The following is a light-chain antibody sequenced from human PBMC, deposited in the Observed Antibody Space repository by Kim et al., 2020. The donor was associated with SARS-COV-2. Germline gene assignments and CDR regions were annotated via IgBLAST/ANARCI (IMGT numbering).Light chain of an antibody. J-gene: IGLJ2*01. CDR2: GNN. V-gene: IGLV3-19*01. CDR1: SLTSYY. CDR3: NSRDSNDNVV. Sequence: VSLGQNVRTTCQGDSLTSYYATWDQQKPGQSTIVVIYGNNNRPSGIPDRFSGSRPGNAASLIITWNQAGDEADYYCNSRDSNDNVVFGGGTKLTVL.